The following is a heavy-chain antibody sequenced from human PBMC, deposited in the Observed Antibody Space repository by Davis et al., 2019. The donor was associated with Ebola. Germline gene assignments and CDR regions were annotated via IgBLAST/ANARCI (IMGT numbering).Heavy chain of an antibody. J-gene: IGHJ4*02. D-gene: IGHD2-8*01. V-gene: IGHV1-46*01. CDR2: INPSGGST. CDR1: GYTFTSYY. CDR3: AKAFMYGGDY. Sequence: ASVKVSCKASGYTFTSYYMHWVRQAPGQGLEWMGIINPSGGSTSYAQRFQGRVTMTRDTSTSTVYMEVSSLRPEDTAVYYCAKAFMYGGDYWGQGTLVTVSS.